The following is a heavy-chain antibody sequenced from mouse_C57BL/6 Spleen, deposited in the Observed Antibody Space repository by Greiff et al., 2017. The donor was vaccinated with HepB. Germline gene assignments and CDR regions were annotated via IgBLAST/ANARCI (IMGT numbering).Heavy chain of an antibody. CDR2: IWRGGST. CDR1: GFSLTSYG. CDR3: AKKYLLLRFSMDY. D-gene: IGHD1-1*01. V-gene: IGHV2-5*01. J-gene: IGHJ4*01. Sequence: QVHVKQSGPGLVQPSQSLSITCTVSGFSLTSYGVHWVRQSPGKGLEWLGVIWRGGSTDYNAAFMSRLSITKDNSKSQVFFKMNSLQADDTAIYYCAKKYLLLRFSMDYWGQGTSVTVSS.